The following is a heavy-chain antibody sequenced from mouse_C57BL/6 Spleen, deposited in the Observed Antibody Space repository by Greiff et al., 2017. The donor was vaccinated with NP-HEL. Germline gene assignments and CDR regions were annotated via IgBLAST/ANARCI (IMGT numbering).Heavy chain of an antibody. J-gene: IGHJ2*01. CDR2: INYDGSST. CDR3: ARDGSSYFDY. Sequence: EVMLVESEGGLVQPGRSMKLSCTASGFTFSDYYMAWVRQVPEKGLEWVANINYDGSSTYYLDSLKSRFIISRDNAKNILYLQMSSLKSEDTATYYCARDGSSYFDYWGQGTTLTVSS. V-gene: IGHV5-16*01. CDR1: GFTFSDYY. D-gene: IGHD1-1*01.